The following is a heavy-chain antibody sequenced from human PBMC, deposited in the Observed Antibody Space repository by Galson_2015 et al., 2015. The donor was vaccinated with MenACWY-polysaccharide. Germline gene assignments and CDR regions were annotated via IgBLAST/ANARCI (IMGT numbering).Heavy chain of an antibody. CDR2: TYYRSKWYN. J-gene: IGHJ4*02. D-gene: IGHD1-26*01. CDR3: ARIVGGTRDY. Sequence: AISGDSVSSNSAAWNWLRQSPSRGLEWLGRTYYRSKWYNDYAVSVKSRITIKPDTSKNQFSLHLDSVSPEDTAVYYCARIVGGTRDYWGQGILVTVSS. CDR1: GDSVSSNSAA. V-gene: IGHV6-1*01.